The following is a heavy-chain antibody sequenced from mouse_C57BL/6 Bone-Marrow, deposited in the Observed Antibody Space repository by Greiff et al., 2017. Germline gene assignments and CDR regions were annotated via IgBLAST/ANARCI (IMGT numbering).Heavy chain of an antibody. V-gene: IGHV5-6*01. Sequence: EVQLVESGGDLVKPGGSLKLSCAASGFTFSSYGMSWVRQTPDKRLEWVATISSGGSYTYYPDSVKGRFTISRDNAKNTLYLQMSSLKSEDTAMYYCGSYYGSSYDWYFDVWGTGTTVSVSS. D-gene: IGHD1-1*01. J-gene: IGHJ1*03. CDR2: ISSGGSYT. CDR3: GSYYGSSYDWYFDV. CDR1: GFTFSSYG.